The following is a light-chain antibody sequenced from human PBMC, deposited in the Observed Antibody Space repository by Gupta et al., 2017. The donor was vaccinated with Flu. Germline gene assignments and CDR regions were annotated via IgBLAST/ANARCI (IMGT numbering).Light chain of an antibody. CDR1: SRVGGGYKY. Sequence: GTISSHGTSRVGGGYKYVSRYQTQPGKAPKLMSYEVRKRPSGVPDRFSGSESGNTASLTVSELPEEEEGDYYCSSDAGNNNWVFGGGTKLTVL. CDR2: EVR. J-gene: IGLJ3*02. V-gene: IGLV2-8*01. CDR3: SSDAGNNNWV.